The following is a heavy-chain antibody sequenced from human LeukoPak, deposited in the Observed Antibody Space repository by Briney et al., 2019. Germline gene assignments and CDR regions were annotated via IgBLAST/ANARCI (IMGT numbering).Heavy chain of an antibody. CDR1: GDSIRSYY. Sequence: ETLSLTCTVSGDSIRSYYWNWLRQAPGKALEWIGHIHNNGDTAYNFSLKSRVTILMDTSKNQFSLKLSSVTAADTAVYYCGRWGYFDSGNYFVVDYWGQGTVVTVSS. J-gene: IGHJ4*02. V-gene: IGHV4-59*01. D-gene: IGHD3-22*01. CDR3: GRWGYFDSGNYFVVDY. CDR2: IHNNGDT.